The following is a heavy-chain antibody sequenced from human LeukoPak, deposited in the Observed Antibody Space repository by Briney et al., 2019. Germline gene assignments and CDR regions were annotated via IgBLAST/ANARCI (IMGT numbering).Heavy chain of an antibody. CDR1: GFTFNNYW. CDR2: IRFDGGDT. Sequence: GGSLRLSCAASGFTFNNYWMHWVRQAPGIGLVWVSSIRFDGGDTAYADSAKGRFTISRDNAKNTMFLQMNNLRAEDTAVYYCAKEIDGFDVWGQGTLVTVSS. V-gene: IGHV3-74*01. J-gene: IGHJ3*01. CDR3: AKEIDGFDV.